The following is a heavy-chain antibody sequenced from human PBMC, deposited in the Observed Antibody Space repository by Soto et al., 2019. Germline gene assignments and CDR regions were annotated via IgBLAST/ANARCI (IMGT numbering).Heavy chain of an antibody. CDR1: GYTFTRYV. D-gene: IGHD2-8*01. V-gene: IGHV1-18*01. CDR3: AKNGQPPYYYYGMDV. CDR2: ISGYNGDT. J-gene: IGHJ6*02. Sequence: QGQLVQSGAEVKKPGASVKVSCKASGYTFTRYVISWVRQAPGQGLELMGWISGYNGDTNYAQNLQGIVNMNIDTSTSTASMELRSLTSDDTAVYYCAKNGQPPYYYYGMDVWGQGTTVTVSS.